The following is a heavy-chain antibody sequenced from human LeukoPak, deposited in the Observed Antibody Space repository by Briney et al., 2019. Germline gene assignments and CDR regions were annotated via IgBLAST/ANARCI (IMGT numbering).Heavy chain of an antibody. Sequence: ASVKVSCKASGYTFTDDYVHWVRQAPGQGLEWMGWINPNSGVTNYAQKFQGRVTMTRDMSISTAYMELSRLRSDDTAVYYCARRGSYFGDVLTYWGQGTLVTVSS. CDR3: ARRGSYFGDVLTY. J-gene: IGHJ4*02. CDR1: GYTFTDDY. CDR2: INPNSGVT. D-gene: IGHD1-26*01. V-gene: IGHV1-2*02.